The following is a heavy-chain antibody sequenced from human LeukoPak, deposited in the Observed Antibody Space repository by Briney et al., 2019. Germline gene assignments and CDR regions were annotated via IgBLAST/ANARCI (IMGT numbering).Heavy chain of an antibody. CDR1: GGSISSGGYY. D-gene: IGHD3-10*01. CDR3: ARTRLPFRGVPRSGMDV. V-gene: IGHV4-31*03. Sequence: SQTLSLTYTVSGGSISSGGYYWSWIRQHPGTGLEWIGYIYYSGSTYYNPSLKSRVTISVDTSKNQFSLKLSSVTAADTAVYYCARTRLPFRGVPRSGMDVWGQGTTVTVSS. J-gene: IGHJ6*02. CDR2: IYYSGST.